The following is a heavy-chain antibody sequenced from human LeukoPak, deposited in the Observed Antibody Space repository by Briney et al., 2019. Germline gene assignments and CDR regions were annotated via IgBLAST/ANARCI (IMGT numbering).Heavy chain of an antibody. CDR3: ARGGLLYYMDV. CDR1: GFTFSSSA. D-gene: IGHD6-25*01. CDR2: ISSSSYI. V-gene: IGHV3-21*01. J-gene: IGHJ6*03. Sequence: GGSLRLSCAASGFTFSSSAMNWVRQAPGKGLEWVSSISSSSYIYYADSVKGRFTISRDNAKNSLYLQMNSLRAEDTAVYYCARGGLLYYMDVWGKGTTVTVSS.